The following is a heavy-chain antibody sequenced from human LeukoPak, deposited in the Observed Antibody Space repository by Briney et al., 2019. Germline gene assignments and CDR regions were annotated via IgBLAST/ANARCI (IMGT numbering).Heavy chain of an antibody. J-gene: IGHJ4*02. V-gene: IGHV4-59*12. CDR3: ARGRSGSSSGWPKRYYFDY. CDR1: GGSISSYY. Sequence: SETLSLTCTVSGGSISSYYWSWIRQPPGKGLEWIGYIYYSGSTNYKPSLKSRVTISVETSKNQFSLNLSSVTAADTAVYYCARGRSGSSSGWPKRYYFDYWGQGTLVTVSS. D-gene: IGHD6-19*01. CDR2: IYYSGST.